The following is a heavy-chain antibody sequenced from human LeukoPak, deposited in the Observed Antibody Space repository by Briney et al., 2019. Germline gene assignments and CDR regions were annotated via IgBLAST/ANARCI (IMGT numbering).Heavy chain of an antibody. J-gene: IGHJ4*02. CDR2: IIPIFGTA. V-gene: IGHV1-69*13. CDR3: ARGGSSSWYVGFDY. Sequence: ASVKVSCKASGGTFSSYAISWVRQAPGQGIEWMGGIIPIFGTANYAQKFQGRVTITADESTSTAYMELSSLRSEDTAVYYCARGGSSSWYVGFDYWGQGTLVTVSS. CDR1: GGTFSSYA. D-gene: IGHD6-13*01.